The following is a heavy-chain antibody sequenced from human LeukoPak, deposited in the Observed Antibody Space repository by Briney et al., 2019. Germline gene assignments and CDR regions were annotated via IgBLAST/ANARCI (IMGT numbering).Heavy chain of an antibody. D-gene: IGHD3-22*01. CDR2: INHSGST. CDR1: GGSFSGYY. Sequence: SETLSLTCAVYGGSFSGYYWSWIRQPPGKGLEWIGEINHSGSTNYDPSLKSRVTISVDTSKNQFSLKLSSVTAADTAVYYCARGPDSSGYKYSVPDFDYWGQGTLVTVSS. CDR3: ARGPDSSGYKYSVPDFDY. J-gene: IGHJ4*02. V-gene: IGHV4-34*01.